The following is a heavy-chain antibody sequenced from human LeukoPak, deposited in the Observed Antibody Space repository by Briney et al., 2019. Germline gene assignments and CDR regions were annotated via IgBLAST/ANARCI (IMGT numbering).Heavy chain of an antibody. D-gene: IGHD6-6*01. CDR3: ARAPYSSSSIQWGLHDYYYYYMDV. CDR1: GYTFTGYY. CDR2: VNPNSGGT. J-gene: IGHJ6*03. Sequence: ASVKVSCKASGYTFTGYYMHWVRQAPGQGLEWMGWVNPNSGGTNYAQKFQGRVTMTRAASISTAYMELSRLRSDDTAVYYCARAPYSSSSIQWGLHDYYYYYMDVWGKGTTVTVSS. V-gene: IGHV1-2*02.